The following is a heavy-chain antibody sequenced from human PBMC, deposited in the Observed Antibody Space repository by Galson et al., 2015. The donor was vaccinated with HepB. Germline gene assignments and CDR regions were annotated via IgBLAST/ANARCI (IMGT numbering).Heavy chain of an antibody. CDR1: GYTFTSYA. CDR3: ANGWGTQLMRLGNWFDP. V-gene: IGHV7-4-1*02. J-gene: IGHJ5*02. D-gene: IGHD2-2*01. CDR2: INTNTGNP. Sequence: SCKASGYTFTSYAMNWVRQAPGQGLEWMGWINTNTGNPTYAQGFTGRFVFSLDTSVSTAYLQISSLKAEDTAVYYCANGWGTQLMRLGNWFDPRGQGTLVTVSS.